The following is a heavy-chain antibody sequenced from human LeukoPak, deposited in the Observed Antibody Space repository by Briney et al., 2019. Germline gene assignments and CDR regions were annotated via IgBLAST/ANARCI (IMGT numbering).Heavy chain of an antibody. Sequence: GGSLRLSCAASGFTFSSYWMSWVRQAPGKGLEWVASIKQDGSEKYYVDSVKGRFTISRDNAKNSLYLQMNSLRAEDTAVYYCARRGRIAAARTDQYYFDYWGQGTLVTVSS. D-gene: IGHD6-13*01. J-gene: IGHJ4*02. CDR3: ARRGRIAAARTDQYYFDY. CDR1: GFTFSSYW. CDR2: IKQDGSEK. V-gene: IGHV3-7*01.